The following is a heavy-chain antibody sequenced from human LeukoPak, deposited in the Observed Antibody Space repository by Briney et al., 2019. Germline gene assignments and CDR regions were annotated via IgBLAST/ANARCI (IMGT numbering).Heavy chain of an antibody. CDR2: IYSGGTT. J-gene: IGHJ4*02. CDR3: AGGTNFWSGYSFDS. Sequence: PGGSLRLSCAASGFTVSDNYMSWVRQAPGKGLEWVSLIYSGGTTDYADSVKGRFTFSRDISNNTLSLQMSSLRAEDTAVYYCAGGTNFWSGYSFDSWGQGTLVTVSS. V-gene: IGHV3-53*01. CDR1: GFTVSDNY. D-gene: IGHD3-3*01.